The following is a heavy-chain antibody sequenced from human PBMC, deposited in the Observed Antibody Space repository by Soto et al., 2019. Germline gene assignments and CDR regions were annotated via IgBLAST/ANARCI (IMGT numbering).Heavy chain of an antibody. Sequence: EVQLAESGGGLVRPGGSLRLSCAAYGFTFRRYTVNWVRQAPGKGPEWGSSISSRSDYIYYADSVKGRFTISRDNARNSLYLQMNSRRAEDTAVDYCARDVVEGRSTYGSIRARYYFDGMDVWGLGTTVTVS. CDR3: ARDVVEGRSTYGSIRARYYFDGMDV. V-gene: IGHV3-21*01. D-gene: IGHD2-2*01. CDR2: ISSRSDYI. CDR1: GFTFRRYT. J-gene: IGHJ6*02.